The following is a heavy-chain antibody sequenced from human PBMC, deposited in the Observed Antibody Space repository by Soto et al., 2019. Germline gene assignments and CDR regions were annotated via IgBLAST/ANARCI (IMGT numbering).Heavy chain of an antibody. D-gene: IGHD6-6*01. CDR1: GGSISSGDYY. CDR2: IYYSGST. CDR3: ARETIAARPRFRWFDP. V-gene: IGHV4-30-4*01. J-gene: IGHJ5*02. Sequence: QVQLQESGPGLVKPSQTLSLTCTVSGGSISSGDYYWSWIRQPPGKGLEWIGYIYYSGSTYYNPALKSRVTISVDTSKNQFSLKLSSVTAADTAVYYCARETIAARPRFRWFDPWGQGTLVTVSS.